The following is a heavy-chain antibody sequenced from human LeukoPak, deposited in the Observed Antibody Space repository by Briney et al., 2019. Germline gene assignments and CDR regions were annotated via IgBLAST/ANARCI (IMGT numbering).Heavy chain of an antibody. CDR3: ARQYGSGSPYDSDC. CDR1: GYTLTELS. CDR2: FDPEDGET. D-gene: IGHD3-10*01. J-gene: IGHJ4*02. Sequence: ASVKVSCKVSGYTLTELSMHWVRQAPGKGLEWMGGFDPEDGETIYAQKFQGRVTMTTDTSTSTAYMELRSLRSDDTAVYYCARQYGSGSPYDSDCWGQGTLVTVSS. V-gene: IGHV1-24*01.